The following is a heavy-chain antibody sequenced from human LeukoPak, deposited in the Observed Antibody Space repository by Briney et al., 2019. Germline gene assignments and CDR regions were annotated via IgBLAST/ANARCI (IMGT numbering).Heavy chain of an antibody. J-gene: IGHJ4*02. V-gene: IGHV3-48*01. CDR2: ISSSSSTI. CDR3: ARAGIVVVIAHFDY. CDR1: GFTFSSYS. D-gene: IGHD2-21*01. Sequence: GESLKISCAASGFTFSSYSMNWVRQAPGKGLEWVSYISSSSSTIYYADSVRGRFTISRDNAKNSLYLQMNSLRAEDTAVYYCARAGIVVVIAHFDYWGQGTLVTVSS.